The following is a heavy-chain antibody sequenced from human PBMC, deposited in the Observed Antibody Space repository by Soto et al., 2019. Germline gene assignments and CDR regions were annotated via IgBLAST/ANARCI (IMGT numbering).Heavy chain of an antibody. D-gene: IGHD2-21*01. CDR1: GGSISSYY. V-gene: IGHV4-59*01. CDR3: ARGYEVDGYNCGAFDI. J-gene: IGHJ3*02. Sequence: SETLSLTCTVSGGSISSYYWSWIRQPPGKGLEWIGYIYYSGSTNYNPSLKSRVTISVDTSKNQFSLKLSSVTAADTAVYYCARGYEVDGYNCGAFDIWGQGTMVTVS. CDR2: IYYSGST.